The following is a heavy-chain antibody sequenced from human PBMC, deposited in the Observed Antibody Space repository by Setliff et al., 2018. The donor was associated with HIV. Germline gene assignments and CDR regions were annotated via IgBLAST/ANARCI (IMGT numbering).Heavy chain of an antibody. Sequence: SETLSLTCTVSGGSISSGIYYWSWIRQPAGKGLEWIGRIYTSGSTNYNPSLKSRVTISVDTPKNQFSLKLSSVTAADTAVYYCARGEYYFDYWGQGTLVTVSS. CDR3: ARGEYYFDY. CDR1: GGSISSGIYY. J-gene: IGHJ4*02. CDR2: IYTSGST. V-gene: IGHV4-61*02.